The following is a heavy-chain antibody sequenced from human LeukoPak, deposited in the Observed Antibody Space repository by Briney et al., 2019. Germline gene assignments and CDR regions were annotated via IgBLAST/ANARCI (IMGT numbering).Heavy chain of an antibody. CDR1: GGTFSSYA. D-gene: IGHD4-17*01. J-gene: IGHJ4*02. CDR2: IIPIFGTA. CDR3: ARSALGYGDYERLRVFDY. Sequence: SVKVSCKASGGTFSSYAISWVRQAPGQGLEWMGGIIPIFGTADYAQKFQGRVTITADESTSTAYMELSSLRSEDTAVYYCARSALGYGDYERLRVFDYWGQGTLVTVSS. V-gene: IGHV1-69*01.